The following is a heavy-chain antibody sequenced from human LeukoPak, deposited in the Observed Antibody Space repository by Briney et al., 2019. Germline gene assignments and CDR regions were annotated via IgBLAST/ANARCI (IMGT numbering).Heavy chain of an antibody. J-gene: IGHJ4*02. V-gene: IGHV3-23*01. Sequence: PGGSLRLSCAASGFTFSSYAMSWVRQAPGKGLEWVSAISGSGGSTYYADSVKGRFTISRDNSKNTLYLQMNSLRAEDTAVYYCAKDLSPAGYSSSWYSDYWGQGTLVTVSS. CDR2: ISGSGGST. CDR1: GFTFSSYA. CDR3: AKDLSPAGYSSSWYSDY. D-gene: IGHD6-13*01.